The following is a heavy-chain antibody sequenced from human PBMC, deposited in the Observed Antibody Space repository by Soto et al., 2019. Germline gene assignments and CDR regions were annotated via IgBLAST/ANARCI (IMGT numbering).Heavy chain of an antibody. V-gene: IGHV4-30-2*01. CDR3: AREAPPGYKDY. D-gene: IGHD3-9*01. CDR2: IYHSGST. Sequence: PSETLSLTCAVSGGSISSGGYSWSWIRQPPGKGLEWIGYIYHSGSTYYNPSLKSRVTISVDRSKNQFSLKLSSVTAADTAVYYCAREAPPGYKDYWGQGTLVTVSS. J-gene: IGHJ4*02. CDR1: GGSISSGGYS.